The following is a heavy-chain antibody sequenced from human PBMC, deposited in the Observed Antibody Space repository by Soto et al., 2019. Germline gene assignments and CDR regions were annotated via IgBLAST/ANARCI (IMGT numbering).Heavy chain of an antibody. CDR1: GFSLTTRGVG. D-gene: IGHD3-16*01. Sequence: QITLKESGPTLVKPTQTLTLTCTFSGFSLTTRGVGVGWIRQPPGKALECLALIYWDDDKRYSPSLQSRLSITKDTSKNQVVLTMPNVDPVDTATYYCAHIPNYYQYDWFDPWGQGTLGSVSS. V-gene: IGHV2-5*02. CDR2: IYWDDDK. CDR3: AHIPNYYQYDWFDP. J-gene: IGHJ5*02.